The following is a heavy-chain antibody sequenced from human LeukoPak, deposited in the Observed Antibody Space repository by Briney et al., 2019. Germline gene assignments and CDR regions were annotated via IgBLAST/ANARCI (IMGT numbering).Heavy chain of an antibody. J-gene: IGHJ3*02. CDR3: ARDGSGSFTHLDI. CDR1: RYRFINHW. CDR2: IYPGDSDT. Sequence: GESLKTSCETSRYRFINHWIAWVRQMPGKGLEWMGIIYPGDSDTRYSPSFQGQVTISVDKSISTAYLQWGSLKASDSAMYYCARDGSGSFTHLDIWGQGTMVTVSS. D-gene: IGHD3-10*01. V-gene: IGHV5-51*01.